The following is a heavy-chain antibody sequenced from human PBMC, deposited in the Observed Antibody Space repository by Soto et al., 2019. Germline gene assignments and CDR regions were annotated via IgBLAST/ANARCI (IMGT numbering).Heavy chain of an antibody. Sequence: SVKVSCKASGGTFSSYSISWVRQAPGQGLEWMGGIIPIFGTANYAQKFQGRVTITADESTSTAYMELSSLRSEDTAVYYCAIEYSSSPPNYPIGYWGQGTLVTVSS. D-gene: IGHD6-6*01. CDR2: IIPIFGTA. J-gene: IGHJ4*02. CDR1: GGTFSSYS. CDR3: AIEYSSSPPNYPIGY. V-gene: IGHV1-69*13.